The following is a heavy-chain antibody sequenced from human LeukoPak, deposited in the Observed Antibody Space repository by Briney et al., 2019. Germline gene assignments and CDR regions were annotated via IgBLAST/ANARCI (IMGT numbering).Heavy chain of an antibody. J-gene: IGHJ3*02. CDR3: ARTRNSYYDFWSGYYNDAFDI. V-gene: IGHV6-1*01. CDR2: TYYRSKWYN. D-gene: IGHD3-3*01. Sequence: SQTLSLTCAISGDSVSSNSAAWNWIRQSPSRGLEWLGRTYYRSKWYNDYAVSVKSRITINLDTSKNQFSLQLNSVTPEDTAVYYCARTRNSYYDFWSGYYNDAFDIWGQGTMVTVSS. CDR1: GDSVSSNSAA.